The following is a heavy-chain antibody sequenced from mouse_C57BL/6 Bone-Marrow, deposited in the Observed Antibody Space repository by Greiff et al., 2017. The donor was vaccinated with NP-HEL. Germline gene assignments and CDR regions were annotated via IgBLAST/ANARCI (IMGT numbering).Heavy chain of an antibody. V-gene: IGHV1-26*01. CDR1: GYTFTDYY. CDR3: ARGGFPYYYGRFAY. CDR2: INPNNGGT. Sequence: VQLQQSGPELVKPGASVKISCKASGYTFTDYYMNWVKQSHGKSLEWIGDINPNNGGTSYNQKFKGKATLTVDKSSSTAYMELRSLTSEDSAVYYCARGGFPYYYGRFAYWGQGTLVTVSA. D-gene: IGHD1-1*01. J-gene: IGHJ3*01.